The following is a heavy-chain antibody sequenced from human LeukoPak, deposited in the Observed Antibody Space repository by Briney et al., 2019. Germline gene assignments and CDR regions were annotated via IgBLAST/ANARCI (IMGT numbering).Heavy chain of an antibody. CDR2: ISGSGGST. CDR1: GFTFSSYA. V-gene: IGHV3-23*01. J-gene: IGHJ4*02. CDR3: AKGDRYYYDSSGYYGPFDY. D-gene: IGHD3-22*01. Sequence: GGSLRLSCAASGFTFSSYAMSWVRQAPGKGLEWVSAISGSGGSTYYADSVKGRLTISRDNSKNTLYLQMNSLRAEDTAVYYCAKGDRYYYDSSGYYGPFDYWGQGTLVTVSS.